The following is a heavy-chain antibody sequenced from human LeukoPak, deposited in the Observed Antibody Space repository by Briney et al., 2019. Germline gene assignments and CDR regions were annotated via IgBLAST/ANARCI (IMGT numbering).Heavy chain of an antibody. V-gene: IGHV3-74*01. D-gene: IGHD3-22*01. CDR1: GFTFSSYW. J-gene: IGHJ4*02. Sequence: GGSLRLSCAASGFTFSSYWMHWVRQAPGKGLVWVSRINSDGSSTSYADSVKGRFTTSRDNAKNTLYLQMNSLRAEDTAVYYCRGTMIGFSLYYFDYWGQGTLVTVSS. CDR2: INSDGSST. CDR3: RGTMIGFSLYYFDY.